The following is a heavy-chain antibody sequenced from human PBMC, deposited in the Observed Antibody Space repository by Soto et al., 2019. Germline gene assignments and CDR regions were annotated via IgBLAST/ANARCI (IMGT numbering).Heavy chain of an antibody. V-gene: IGHV4-59*08. J-gene: IGHJ4*02. CDR3: TRHHDS. CDR2: IYYSGST. Sequence: QVQLQESGPGLVKPSETLSLTCTVSGGSISSYYWSWIRQPPGKGLEWIGYIYYSGSTNYNPSLTRRVSISVDTAKSQFSLTLSSVIAADTAVYYCTRHHDSWGQGTLVTVSS. CDR1: GGSISSYY.